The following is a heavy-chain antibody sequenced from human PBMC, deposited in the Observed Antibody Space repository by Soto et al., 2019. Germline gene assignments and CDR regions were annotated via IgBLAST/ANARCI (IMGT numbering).Heavy chain of an antibody. V-gene: IGHV4-4*02. Sequence: QVQLQESGPGLVKPSGTLSLTCAVSGGSISSSNWWSWVRQPPGKGLEWIGEIYHSGSTNYNPSLKSRVTISAAKSKNQFSLKLSSVTAADTAVYYCARVSGSYYYGMDVWGQGTTVTVSS. CDR1: GGSISSSNW. D-gene: IGHD1-26*01. CDR2: IYHSGST. J-gene: IGHJ6*02. CDR3: ARVSGSYYYGMDV.